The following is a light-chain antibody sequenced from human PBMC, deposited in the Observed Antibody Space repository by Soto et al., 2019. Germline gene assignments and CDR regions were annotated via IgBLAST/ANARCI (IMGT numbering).Light chain of an antibody. V-gene: IGLV6-57*02. CDR1: SGSIARNY. CDR2: EDN. CDR3: QSYDSSNQRV. Sequence: NFMLTQPHSVSESPGKPVTISCTGSSGSIARNYVQWYQQRPGSAPTTVIYEDNQRPSGVPDRFSGSIDSSSNSASLTISGLKTEDEADYYCQSYDSSNQRVFGTGTKVTVL. J-gene: IGLJ1*01.